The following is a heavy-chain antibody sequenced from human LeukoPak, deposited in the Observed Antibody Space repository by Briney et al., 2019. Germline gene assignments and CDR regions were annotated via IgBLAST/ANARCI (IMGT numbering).Heavy chain of an antibody. CDR3: ARGRTTLVNGESPPDAFDI. Sequence: GGSLRLSCAASGFTFSSYSMNWVRQAPGKGLEWVSYISSSSSTIYYADSVKGRFTISRDNAKNSLYLQMNSLRAEDTAVYYCARGRTTLVNGESPPDAFDIWGQGTMVTVSS. D-gene: IGHD2/OR15-2a*01. CDR1: GFTFSSYS. CDR2: ISSSSSTI. J-gene: IGHJ3*02. V-gene: IGHV3-48*01.